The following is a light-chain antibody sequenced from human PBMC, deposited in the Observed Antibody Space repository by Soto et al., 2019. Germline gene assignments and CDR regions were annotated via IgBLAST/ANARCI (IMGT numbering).Light chain of an antibody. CDR1: QSVSSY. Sequence: EIVLTQSQATLSLSPGERATLSCRASQSVSSYLAWYQQKPGQAPRLLIYDASNRATGIPARFSGSGSGTDFTLTISSLEPEDFAVYYCQQRSNWPPSTFGQGTRLEIK. CDR2: DAS. CDR3: QQRSNWPPST. J-gene: IGKJ5*01. V-gene: IGKV3-11*01.